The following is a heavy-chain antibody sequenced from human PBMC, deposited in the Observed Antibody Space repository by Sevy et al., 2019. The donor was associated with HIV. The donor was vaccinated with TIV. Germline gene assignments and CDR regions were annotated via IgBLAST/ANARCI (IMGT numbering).Heavy chain of an antibody. J-gene: IGHJ4*02. CDR3: ARTKSNTAMVSSDY. D-gene: IGHD5-18*01. CDR1: EFSFSSYS. Sequence: GGSLRLSCAASEFSFSSYSMNWVRQAPGQGLEWVSYISSSSTMYYADSVKGRFTISRDNAKNSRYLQMNTLRAEDTAVYYCARTKSNTAMVSSDYWGQGTLVTVSS. V-gene: IGHV3-48*01. CDR2: ISSSSTM.